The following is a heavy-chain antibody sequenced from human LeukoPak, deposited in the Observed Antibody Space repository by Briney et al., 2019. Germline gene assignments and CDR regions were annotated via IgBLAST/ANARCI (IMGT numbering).Heavy chain of an antibody. CDR1: GGSVSSSSYY. V-gene: IGHV4-39*01. CDR3: ARHLYSESYYF. Sequence: SETLSLTCTVSGGSVSSSSYYWGWIRQPPGKGLEWIGSIYYSGSTYYNPSLKSRVTISVDTSKNQFSLKLSSVTAADTAVYYYARHLYSESYYFWGQGTLVTVSS. J-gene: IGHJ4*02. D-gene: IGHD1-26*01. CDR2: IYYSGST.